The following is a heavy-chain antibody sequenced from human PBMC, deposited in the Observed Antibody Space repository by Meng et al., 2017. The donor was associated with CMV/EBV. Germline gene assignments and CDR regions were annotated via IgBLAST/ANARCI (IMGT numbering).Heavy chain of an antibody. CDR3: ARVTEGDWYFDL. D-gene: IGHD1-14*01. CDR2: INHSGTT. V-gene: IGHV4-34*01. J-gene: IGHJ2*01. Sequence: SETLSLTCAVYGGSFSGYHWNWTRQPPGKGLECIGEINHSGTTIYSPSLRSRVTISIDRSKKQFSLRLNSVTAADTAVYYCARVTEGDWYFDLWGRGTLVTVSS. CDR1: GGSFSGYH.